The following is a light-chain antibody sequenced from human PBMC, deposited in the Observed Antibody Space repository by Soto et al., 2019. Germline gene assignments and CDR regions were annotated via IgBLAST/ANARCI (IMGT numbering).Light chain of an antibody. J-gene: IGKJ1*01. CDR2: DAS. CDR3: QQYSTYPWK. V-gene: IGKV1-5*01. CDR1: QSISTW. Sequence: DIQMTQSPSTLSASVGDRVTITCRASQSISTWLAWYQQKPGKAPKLLIFDASSLESRVSSRFSGRGSGTQFTLTISSLQPDDFATYYCQQYSTYPWKCGQGTKGDIK.